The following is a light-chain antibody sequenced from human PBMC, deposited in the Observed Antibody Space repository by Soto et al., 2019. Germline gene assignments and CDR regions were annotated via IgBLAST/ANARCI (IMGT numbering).Light chain of an antibody. CDR3: QQRSNWPVT. CDR1: QSTTANY. V-gene: IGKV3D-20*02. CDR2: GAS. Sequence: EIVLTQSPGTLSLSPGERATLSCRTSQSTTANYLAWYQQKPGQAPRLLIYGASTRATGIPDRFSGSGSGTDFTLTISSLEPEDFAVYYCQQRSNWPVTFGQGTKVDIK. J-gene: IGKJ1*01.